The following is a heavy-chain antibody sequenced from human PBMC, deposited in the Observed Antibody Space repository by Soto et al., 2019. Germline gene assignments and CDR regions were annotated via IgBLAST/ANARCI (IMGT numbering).Heavy chain of an antibody. V-gene: IGHV1-18*01. J-gene: IGHJ6*02. CDR2: ISAYNGNT. CDR1: GYTFTSYG. Sequence: ASVKVSCKASGYTFTSYGISWVRQAPGQGLEWMGWISAYNGNTNYAQKLQGRVTMTTDTSTSTAYMELRSLRSDDTAVYYCARYYGDYVRYYCGMDVWGQGTTVTVSS. D-gene: IGHD4-17*01. CDR3: ARYYGDYVRYYCGMDV.